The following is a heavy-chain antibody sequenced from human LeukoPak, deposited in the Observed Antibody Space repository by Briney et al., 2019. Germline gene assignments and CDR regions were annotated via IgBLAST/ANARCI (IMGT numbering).Heavy chain of an antibody. J-gene: IGHJ3*02. D-gene: IGHD1-26*01. CDR1: GFTFSNAW. CDR2: IKTKTDGGTT. V-gene: IGHV3-15*01. CDR3: TTEVLGGATDGTFDI. Sequence: PGRCLRLACAVAGFTFSNAWTGWVRQAPGKGLEWVGRIKTKTDGGTTDYAAPVKARLTISREDSKNTLYLLMNSLKTEDTAVYYCTTEVLGGATDGTFDIWGQGTMVTVSS.